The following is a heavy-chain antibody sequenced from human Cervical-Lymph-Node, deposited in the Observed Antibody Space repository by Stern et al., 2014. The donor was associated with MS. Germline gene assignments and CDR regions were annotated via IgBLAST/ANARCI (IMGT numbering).Heavy chain of an antibody. Sequence: QLVQSGGGVVQPGRSLRLSCAASGFTFSSYGMHWVRQAPGKGLEGVAVIWYDGSNKYYADSVKGRFTISRDNSKNTLYLQMNSLRAEDTAVYYCARDRHDLGYCSGGSCYLPDYWGQGTLVTVSS. CDR2: IWYDGSNK. CDR1: GFTFSSYG. CDR3: ARDRHDLGYCSGGSCYLPDY. J-gene: IGHJ4*02. V-gene: IGHV3-33*01. D-gene: IGHD2-15*01.